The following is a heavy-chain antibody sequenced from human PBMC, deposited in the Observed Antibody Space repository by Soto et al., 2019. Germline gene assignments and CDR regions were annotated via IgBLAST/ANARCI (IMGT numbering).Heavy chain of an antibody. CDR3: ARHFDYGMDV. Sequence: SETLSLTCTVSGGSISSSSYYWGWIRQPPGKGLEWIGSIYYSGSTYYNPSLKSRVTISVDTSKNQFSLKLSSVTAADTDVYYCARHFDYGMDVWGQGTTVTVSS. CDR1: GGSISSSSYY. CDR2: IYYSGST. V-gene: IGHV4-39*01. J-gene: IGHJ6*02.